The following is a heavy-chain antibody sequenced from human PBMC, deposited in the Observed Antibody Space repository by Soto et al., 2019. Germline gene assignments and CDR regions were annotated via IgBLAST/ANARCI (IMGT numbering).Heavy chain of an antibody. CDR1: GFSLSNARMG. CDR3: ARIMPGVGWFAHYYGMDV. V-gene: IGHV2-26*01. Sequence: SGPTLVNPTETLTLTCTVSGFSLSNARMGVSWIRQPPGKALEWLAYIFSNDEKSYSTSLKSRLTISKDTSKSQVVLTMTNMDPVDTATYYCARIMPGVGWFAHYYGMDVWGQGTTVTVSS. J-gene: IGHJ6*02. D-gene: IGHD3-10*01. CDR2: IFSNDEK.